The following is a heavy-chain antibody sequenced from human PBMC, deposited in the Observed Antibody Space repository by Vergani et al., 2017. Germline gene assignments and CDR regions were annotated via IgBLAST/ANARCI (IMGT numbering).Heavy chain of an antibody. CDR1: GGTFRSNT. CDR3: ARALLEEDVISDYHYGMDV. CDR2: IIPMFGTP. Sequence: QVQLVQSGAEVKKPGSSVKVPCKASGGTFRSNTLSWVRQAPGQGLEWMGGIIPMFGTPSYTQKFQGRVTISADESTTTAYLELSSVRFEDTAVYYCARALLEEDVISDYHYGMDVWGQGTTVTVSS. J-gene: IGHJ6*02. V-gene: IGHV1-69*12. D-gene: IGHD2-21*01.